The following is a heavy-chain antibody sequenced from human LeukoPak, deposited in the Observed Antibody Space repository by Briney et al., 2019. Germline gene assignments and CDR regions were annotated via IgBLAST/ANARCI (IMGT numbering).Heavy chain of an antibody. CDR3: ARAYHYYHMDV. CDR1: RFTFSDYY. CDR2: ISSRDNM. V-gene: IGHV3-69-1*02. Sequence: GGSLRLSCAASRFTFSDYYMTWIRQAPGKGLEWISYISSRDNMYYVDSVKGRFTISRDNAKNSLYLHMSSLRAEDTAVYYCARAYHYYHMDVWGKGTTVTVSS. J-gene: IGHJ6*03.